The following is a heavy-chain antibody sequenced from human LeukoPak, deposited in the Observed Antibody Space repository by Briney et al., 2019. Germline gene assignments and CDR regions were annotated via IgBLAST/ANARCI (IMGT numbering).Heavy chain of an antibody. CDR2: ISSSSSYI. CDR3: ARDKGIAAAGRGGWFDP. Sequence: PGGSLRLSCAASGSTFSSYSMNWVRQAPGKGLEWVSSISSSSSYIYYADSVKGRFTISRDNAKNSLYLQMNSLRAEDTAVYYCARDKGIAAAGRGGWFDPWGQGTLVTVSS. D-gene: IGHD6-13*01. CDR1: GSTFSSYS. V-gene: IGHV3-21*01. J-gene: IGHJ5*02.